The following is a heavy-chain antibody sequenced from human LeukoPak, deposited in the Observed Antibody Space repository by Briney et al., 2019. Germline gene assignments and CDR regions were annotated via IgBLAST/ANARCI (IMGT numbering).Heavy chain of an antibody. Sequence: PSETLSLTCTVSGAPLNNYYWNWVRQPPGKELEWIGNVDYSGSTRYNPSLKSRATMSLDSSKNQFSLRLTSVTAADMAVYYCAVQVGIYGDYNNWFDPWGQGARVTVSS. D-gene: IGHD4-17*01. CDR1: GAPLNNYY. J-gene: IGHJ5*02. CDR2: VDYSGST. CDR3: AVQVGIYGDYNNWFDP. V-gene: IGHV4-59*08.